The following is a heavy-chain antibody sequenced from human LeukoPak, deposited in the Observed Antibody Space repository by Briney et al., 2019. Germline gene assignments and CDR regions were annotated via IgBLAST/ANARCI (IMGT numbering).Heavy chain of an antibody. D-gene: IGHD6-13*01. CDR1: GFTFSSYA. V-gene: IGHV3-30-3*01. Sequence: GGSLRLSCAASGFTFSSYAMHWVRQAPGKGLEWVAVISYDGSNKYYADSVKGRFTISRDNSKNTLYLQMNSLRAEDTAVYYCASQQPRLNYFDYWGQGTLVTVSS. CDR2: ISYDGSNK. J-gene: IGHJ4*02. CDR3: ASQQPRLNYFDY.